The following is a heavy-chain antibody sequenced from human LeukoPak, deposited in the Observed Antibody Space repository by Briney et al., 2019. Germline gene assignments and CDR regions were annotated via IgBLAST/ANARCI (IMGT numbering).Heavy chain of an antibody. Sequence: GGSLRLSCAASGFSFSGHWMNWVRQPPGRGLEWVANIKADGSEKYYVDSVKGRFTISRDDAKRTVDLQMDNLRAEDTAIYYCAYRNNFEYWGQGALVTVSS. CDR2: IKADGSEK. D-gene: IGHD1-26*01. V-gene: IGHV3-7*05. CDR3: AYRNNFEY. CDR1: GFSFSGHW. J-gene: IGHJ4*02.